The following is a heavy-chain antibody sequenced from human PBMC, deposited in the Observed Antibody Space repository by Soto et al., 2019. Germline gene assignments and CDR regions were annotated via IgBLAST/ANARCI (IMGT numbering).Heavy chain of an antibody. CDR2: INHSGST. CDR1: GGSFSGYY. Sequence: SETMSLTCAVYGGSFSGYYWSWIRQPPGKGLEWIGEINHSGSTNYNPSLKSRVTISVDTSKNQFSLKLSSVTAADTAVYYCARGSGYCSGGSCYSVDYCGQGTLVTVSS. CDR3: ARGSGYCSGGSCYSVDY. V-gene: IGHV4-34*01. J-gene: IGHJ4*02. D-gene: IGHD2-15*01.